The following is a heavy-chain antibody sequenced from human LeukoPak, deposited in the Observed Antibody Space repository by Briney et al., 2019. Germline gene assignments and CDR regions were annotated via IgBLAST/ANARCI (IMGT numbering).Heavy chain of an antibody. D-gene: IGHD5-12*01. V-gene: IGHV3-21*01. Sequence: PGGSLRLSCAASGFTFSSYSMNWVRQAPGKGLEWVSSISSSSSYIYYADSVKGRFTISRDNAKNSLYLQMNSLRAEDTAVYYCARDGVYSGYDFDYWGQGTLVTVSS. J-gene: IGHJ4*02. CDR3: ARDGVYSGYDFDY. CDR2: ISSSSSYI. CDR1: GFTFSSYS.